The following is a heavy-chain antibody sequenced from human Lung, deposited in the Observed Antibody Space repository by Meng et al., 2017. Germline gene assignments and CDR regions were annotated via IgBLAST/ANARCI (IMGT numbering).Heavy chain of an antibody. CDR2: INHSGST. CDR3: ARGPTTMAHDFDY. J-gene: IGHJ4*02. CDR1: GGSFSDYY. Sequence: QGQLQQWVAVLLKPSETLSVTCVVSGGSFSDYYWSWIRQPPGKGLEWIGEINHSGSTNYNPSLESRATISVDTSQNNLSLKLSSVTAAVSAVYYCARGPTTMAHDFDYWGQGTLVTVSS. V-gene: IGHV4-34*01. D-gene: IGHD4-11*01.